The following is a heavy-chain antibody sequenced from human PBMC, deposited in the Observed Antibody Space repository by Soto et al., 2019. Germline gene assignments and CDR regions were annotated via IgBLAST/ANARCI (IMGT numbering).Heavy chain of an antibody. Sequence: EVQLLESGGGLGQPGGSLRLSCAASGFSFDDYAMTWVRQAAGKGLEWVSATSGSGDNTYYADSVKGRFTISRDNSKNTLYLQLNSLRAEDTAVYYCAKGYYSGYDLAYFDYWGQGTLVTVSS. V-gene: IGHV3-23*01. J-gene: IGHJ4*02. CDR1: GFSFDDYA. CDR3: AKGYYSGYDLAYFDY. CDR2: TSGSGDNT. D-gene: IGHD5-12*01.